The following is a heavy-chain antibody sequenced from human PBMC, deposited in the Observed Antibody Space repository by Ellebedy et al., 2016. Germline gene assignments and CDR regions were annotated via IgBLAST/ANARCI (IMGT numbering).Heavy chain of an antibody. V-gene: IGHV1-18*01. CDR2: ISAYNGNT. CDR1: GYTFTSYG. D-gene: IGHD4-17*01. J-gene: IGHJ4*02. CDR3: ARFLPDYGDFDY. Sequence: ASVKVSXKASGYTFTSYGISWVRQAPGQGLEWMGWISAYNGNTNYAQKLQGRVTMTTDTSTSTAYMELRSLRSDDTAVYYCARFLPDYGDFDYWGQGTLVTVSS.